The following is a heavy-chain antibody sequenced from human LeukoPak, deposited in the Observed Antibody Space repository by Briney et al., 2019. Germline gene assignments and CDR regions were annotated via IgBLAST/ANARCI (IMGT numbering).Heavy chain of an antibody. Sequence: EASVKVSCKASGYTFTSYGISWVRQAPGQGLEWMGWISAYNGNTNYAQKLQGRVTMTTDTSTSTAYMELRSLRSDDTAVYYCARGVRFLEWLSIPEGYWGQGTLVTVSS. CDR1: GYTFTSYG. V-gene: IGHV1-18*01. D-gene: IGHD3-3*01. CDR2: ISAYNGNT. CDR3: ARGVRFLEWLSIPEGY. J-gene: IGHJ4*02.